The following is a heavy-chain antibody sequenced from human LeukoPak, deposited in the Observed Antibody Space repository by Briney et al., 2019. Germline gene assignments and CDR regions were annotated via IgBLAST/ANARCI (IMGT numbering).Heavy chain of an antibody. CDR2: IHHSGST. V-gene: IGHV4-39*07. CDR1: GGSISSSSYY. Sequence: SETLSLTCTVSGGSISSSSYYWGWMRQPPGKGLEWIASIHHSGSTCYSPSLKSRVTISVDTSKNQFSLKLSSVTAADTAVYYCTRVPYDYGDYGLSFDIWGQGTMVTVSS. D-gene: IGHD4-17*01. J-gene: IGHJ3*02. CDR3: TRVPYDYGDYGLSFDI.